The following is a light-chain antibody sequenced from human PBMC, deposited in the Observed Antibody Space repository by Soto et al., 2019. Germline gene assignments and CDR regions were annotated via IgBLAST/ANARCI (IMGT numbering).Light chain of an antibody. Sequence: DIQITQSPSTLSAFVGDRVTITCRASQSISTWLAWYQQKPGKAPKLLIYKASTLESGVPSRFSGSGSGTEFTLTISSLQPDDFATYYCQQYSSYSTFGQGTKVDIK. V-gene: IGKV1-5*03. CDR2: KAS. CDR1: QSISTW. CDR3: QQYSSYST. J-gene: IGKJ1*01.